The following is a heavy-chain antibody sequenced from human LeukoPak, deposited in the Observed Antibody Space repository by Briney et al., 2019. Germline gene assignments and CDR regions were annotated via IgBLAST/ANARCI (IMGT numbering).Heavy chain of an antibody. J-gene: IGHJ4*02. V-gene: IGHV3-21*01. Sequence: GGSLRLSCAASGFTFSSYSMNWVRQAPGTGLEWVSSISSSSSYIYYADSVKGRFTISRDNAKNSLYLQMNSLRAEDTAVYYCARDRVGATSEFDYWGQGTLVTVSS. CDR3: ARDRVGATSEFDY. CDR1: GFTFSSYS. CDR2: ISSSSSYI. D-gene: IGHD1-26*01.